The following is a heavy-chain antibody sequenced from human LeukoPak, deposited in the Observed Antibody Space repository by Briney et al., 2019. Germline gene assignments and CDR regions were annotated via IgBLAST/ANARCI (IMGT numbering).Heavy chain of an antibody. CDR2: IHYSGSS. CDR1: GGSISGYY. CDR3: VRYDNSGSALEN. D-gene: IGHD3-22*01. Sequence: SETLSLTCTVSGGSISGYYWGWIRQPPGKGLEWIAYIHYSGSSKYSPSLKSRVTTSVDMPKNQFSLKLSSVTAADTAVYYCVRYDNSGSALENWGQGTLVTVSS. V-gene: IGHV4-59*01. J-gene: IGHJ4*02.